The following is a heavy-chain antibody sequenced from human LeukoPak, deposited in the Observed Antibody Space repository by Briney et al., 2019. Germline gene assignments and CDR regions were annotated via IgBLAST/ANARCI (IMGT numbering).Heavy chain of an antibody. D-gene: IGHD3-22*01. CDR1: GYXFTDYY. J-gene: IGHJ3*01. CDR2: INPNSGGT. Sequence: ASVKVSCKASGYXFTDYYIHWVRQAPGQGHEWLGWINPNSGGTNYAQKFQGRVTMTRDTSIRTAYMELSRLRSDDTAVYYCARYYYDTSSVFDVWGQGTRVTVSS. CDR3: ARYYYDTSSVFDV. V-gene: IGHV1-2*02.